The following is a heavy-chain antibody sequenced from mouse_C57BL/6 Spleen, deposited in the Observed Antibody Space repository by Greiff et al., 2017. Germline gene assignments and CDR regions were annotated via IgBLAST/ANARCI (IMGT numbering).Heavy chain of an antibody. V-gene: IGHV1-81*01. J-gene: IGHJ4*01. Sequence: LEESGAELVKPGASVKLSCTASGYTFTSYGMSWVKQRTGQGLEWIGDIYPRSGNTYYNEKFKGKVTLTADKSSSTAYMELRSLTSEDSAVYFCAREEEDYYAMDDWGQGTSVTAAS. CDR3: AREEEDYYAMDD. CDR1: GYTFTSYG. CDR2: IYPRSGNT.